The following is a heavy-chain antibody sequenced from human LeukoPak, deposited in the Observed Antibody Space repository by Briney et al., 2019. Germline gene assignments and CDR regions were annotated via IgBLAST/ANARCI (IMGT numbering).Heavy chain of an antibody. CDR3: ARDDPDCSSTSCYHYYYGMDV. Sequence: ASVKVSCKASGYTFTSYAMNWVRQAPGQGLEWMGWINTNTGNPTYAQGFTGRFVFSLDTSVSTAYLQISSLKAEDTAVYYYARDDPDCSSTSCYHYYYGMDVWGQGTTVTVSS. CDR1: GYTFTSYA. J-gene: IGHJ6*02. V-gene: IGHV7-4-1*02. D-gene: IGHD2-2*01. CDR2: INTNTGNP.